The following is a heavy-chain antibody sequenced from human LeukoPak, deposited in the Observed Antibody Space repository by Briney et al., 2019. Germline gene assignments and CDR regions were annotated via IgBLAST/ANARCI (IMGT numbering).Heavy chain of an antibody. CDR2: ISSSSSTI. CDR3: AKDSSCSGGSCYSSDY. CDR1: GFTFSSYS. J-gene: IGHJ4*02. D-gene: IGHD2-15*01. V-gene: IGHV3-48*01. Sequence: GGSLRLSCAASGFTFSSYSMNWVRQAPGKGLEWVSYISSSSSTIYYADSVKGRFTISRDNAKNSLYLQMNSLRAEDTAVYYCAKDSSCSGGSCYSSDYWGQGTLVTVSS.